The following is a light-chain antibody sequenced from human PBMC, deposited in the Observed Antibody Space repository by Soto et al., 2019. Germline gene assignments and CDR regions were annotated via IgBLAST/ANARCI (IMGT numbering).Light chain of an antibody. J-gene: IGLJ1*01. CDR3: QSYDSSLSGYV. V-gene: IGLV1-40*01. CDR2: GNN. CDR1: SSNIGAGFD. Sequence: SVLPQPPSVSGAPGQRLTISGTGSSSNIGAGFDVHWYQQFPGTAPKLLIYGNNNRPSGVPDRFSGSKSGTSASLAITGLQVEDEADYYCQSYDSSLSGYVFGTGTKVTVL.